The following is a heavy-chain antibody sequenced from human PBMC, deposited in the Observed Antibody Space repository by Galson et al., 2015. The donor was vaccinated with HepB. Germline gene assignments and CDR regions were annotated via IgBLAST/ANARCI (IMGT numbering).Heavy chain of an antibody. CDR2: ISATRRNI. CDR1: GFTFSSHF. J-gene: IGHJ6*02. D-gene: IGHD4-17*01. V-gene: IGHV3-21*01. Sequence: SLRLSCAGSGFTFSSHFMNWVRQAPGKGLEWVAYISATRRNIYYADSVKGRFSISRDHGKNSLYLQMNSLRAEDTAVYYCARVYDGDDAGEDYGMDVWGPGATVTVSS. CDR3: ARVYDGDDAGEDYGMDV.